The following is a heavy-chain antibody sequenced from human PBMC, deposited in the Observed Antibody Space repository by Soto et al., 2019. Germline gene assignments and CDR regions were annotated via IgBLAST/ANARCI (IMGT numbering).Heavy chain of an antibody. CDR3: ARYQYDSSGYDDEH. J-gene: IGHJ4*02. V-gene: IGHV4-38-2*01. CDR1: GYSINRGYY. CDR2: IYHRGAT. D-gene: IGHD3-22*01. Sequence: SETRSLTGSVSGYSINRGYYWGWIRQAPGKGLEWIGSIYHRGATYYAPSLKARAAISLDTSNNHFTLRLTSVTVADTAIYYCARYQYDSSGYDDEHWGQGALVTVSS.